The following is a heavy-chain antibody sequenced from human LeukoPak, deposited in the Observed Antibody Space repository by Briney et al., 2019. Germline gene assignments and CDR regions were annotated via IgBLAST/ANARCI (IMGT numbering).Heavy chain of an antibody. D-gene: IGHD3-3*01. CDR1: GGSFGGYY. Sequence: SETLSLTCAVYGGSFGGYYWSWIRQPPGKGLEWIGEINHSGSTNYNPSLKSRVTISVDTSKNQFSLKLSSVTAADTAVYYCARAFYDFWSGSLYPYYFDYWGQGTLVTVSS. J-gene: IGHJ4*02. CDR2: INHSGST. V-gene: IGHV4-34*01. CDR3: ARAFYDFWSGSLYPYYFDY.